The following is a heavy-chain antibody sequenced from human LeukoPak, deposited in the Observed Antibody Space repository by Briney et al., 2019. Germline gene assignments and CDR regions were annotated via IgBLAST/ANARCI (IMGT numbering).Heavy chain of an antibody. J-gene: IGHJ5*02. CDR3: AANWFDP. CDR2: IIPIFGTA. CDR1: GYTFTSYD. Sequence: GASVKVSCKASGYTFTSYDINWVRQATGQGLEWMGGIIPIFGTANYAQKFQGRVTITADESTSTAYMELSSLRSEDTAVYYCAANWFDPWGQGTLVTVSS. V-gene: IGHV1-69*13.